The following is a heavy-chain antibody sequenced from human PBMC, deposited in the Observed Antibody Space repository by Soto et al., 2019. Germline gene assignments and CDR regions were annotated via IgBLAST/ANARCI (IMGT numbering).Heavy chain of an antibody. J-gene: IGHJ4*02. Sequence: PSETLSPTCAVFGGSFSGYYWSWIRQPPGKGLEWIGEINHSGSTNYNPSLKSRVTISVDTSKNQFSLKLSSVTAADTAVYYCAITDILTGYYIDYWGQGTLVTVSS. CDR2: INHSGST. CDR3: AITDILTGYYIDY. CDR1: GGSFSGYY. V-gene: IGHV4-34*01. D-gene: IGHD3-9*01.